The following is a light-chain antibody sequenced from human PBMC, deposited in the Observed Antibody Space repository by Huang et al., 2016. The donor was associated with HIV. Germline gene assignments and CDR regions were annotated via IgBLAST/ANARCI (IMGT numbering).Light chain of an antibody. CDR1: QSVSRSYINY. CDR2: GEA. Sequence: EIVLTQSPGTLSLSPGDRAVLSCSASQSVSRSYINYLAWYQQKPGQAPRLLSYGEAKRAPGIPDRFSGSGSGTDFTLTVSRLEPDDFAVYYCQQYGNSPTFGQGTKVEVK. V-gene: IGKV3-20*01. J-gene: IGKJ1*01. CDR3: QQYGNSPT.